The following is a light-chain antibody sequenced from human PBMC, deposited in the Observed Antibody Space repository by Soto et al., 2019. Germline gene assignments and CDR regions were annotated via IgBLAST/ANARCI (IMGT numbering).Light chain of an antibody. CDR2: EVR. Sequence: QSALTQPASVSGSPGQSITISCTGTSSDVGGYNYVAWYQQHPGKAPKLMIYEVRNRPSGISYRFSGSKSDNTASLTISGLQAEDEADYFCSSYSSRTLDVVFGGGTKVTVL. V-gene: IGLV2-14*01. CDR1: SSDVGGYNY. J-gene: IGLJ2*01. CDR3: SSYSSRTLDVV.